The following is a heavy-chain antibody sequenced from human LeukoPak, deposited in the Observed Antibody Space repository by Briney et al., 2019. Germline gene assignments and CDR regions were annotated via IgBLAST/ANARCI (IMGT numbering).Heavy chain of an antibody. Sequence: GGSLRLSCAASGFTLSSYWMTWVRQAPGKGLEWVAYIKQDGSEKYYMDSVKGRFTISRDNAKNSLYLQMNSLRAEDTAVYFCARRVDYVWGSYRSGPFDYWGQGTLVTVSS. CDR2: IKQDGSEK. CDR1: GFTLSSYW. CDR3: ARRVDYVWGSYRSGPFDY. J-gene: IGHJ4*02. D-gene: IGHD3-16*02. V-gene: IGHV3-7*03.